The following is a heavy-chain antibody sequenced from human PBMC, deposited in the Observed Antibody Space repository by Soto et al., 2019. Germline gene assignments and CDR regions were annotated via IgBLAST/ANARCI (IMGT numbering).Heavy chain of an antibody. CDR1: GGSISGYY. Sequence: SETLSLTCSVSGGSISGYYWNWIRQPPGNRLEWIWYIYYIGSTNYNPSLKSRVAVSADTSKNQFSLELSSVTAADTAVYYCARTGSYYGPWIDYWGQGTLVTVSS. CDR3: ARTGSYYGPWIDY. D-gene: IGHD1-26*01. J-gene: IGHJ4*02. CDR2: IYYIGST. V-gene: IGHV4-59*08.